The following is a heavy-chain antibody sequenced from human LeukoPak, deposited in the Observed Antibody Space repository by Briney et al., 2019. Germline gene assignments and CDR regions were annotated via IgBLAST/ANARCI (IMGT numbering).Heavy chain of an antibody. V-gene: IGHV3-23*01. CDR3: AKVTTMIVVVPTLIGIDY. Sequence: GGSLRLSCAASGFTFSSYAMSWVRQAPGKGLEWVSAISGSGGSTYYADSVKGRFTISRDNSKNTLYLRMNSLRAEDTAVYYCAKVTTMIVVVPTLIGIDYWGQGTLVTVSS. CDR1: GFTFSSYA. CDR2: ISGSGGST. J-gene: IGHJ4*02. D-gene: IGHD3-22*01.